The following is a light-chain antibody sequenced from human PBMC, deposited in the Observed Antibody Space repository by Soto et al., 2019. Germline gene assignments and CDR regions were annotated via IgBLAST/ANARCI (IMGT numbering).Light chain of an antibody. Sequence: QSVLTQPPSMSGAPGQRVTISCTGSSSNIAAGYDVHWYHKPPVAVPKLLIYANTNRPSGVPDRFSGSNSGTSASLAINGLQAEDEADYYCQSYDRSMNGYVFGTGT. CDR1: SSNIAAGYD. V-gene: IGLV1-40*01. CDR2: ANT. J-gene: IGLJ1*01. CDR3: QSYDRSMNGYV.